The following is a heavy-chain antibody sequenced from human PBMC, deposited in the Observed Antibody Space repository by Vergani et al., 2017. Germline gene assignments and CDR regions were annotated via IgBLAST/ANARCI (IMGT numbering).Heavy chain of an antibody. D-gene: IGHD3-3*01. Sequence: EVQLVESGGGLVKPGGSLRLSCAASGFTFSSYSMNWVRQAPGKGLEWVSSISSSSSYIYYADSVKGRFTISRDNAKNTLYLQMNSLRAEDTAVYYCATSFRLRFLEWLFFDYWGQGTLVTVSS. CDR3: ATSFRLRFLEWLFFDY. CDR2: ISSSSSYI. J-gene: IGHJ4*02. V-gene: IGHV3-21*04. CDR1: GFTFSSYS.